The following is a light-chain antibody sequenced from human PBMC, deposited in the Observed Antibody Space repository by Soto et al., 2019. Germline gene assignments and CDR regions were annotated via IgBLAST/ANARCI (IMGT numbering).Light chain of an antibody. J-gene: IGKJ1*01. Sequence: EVVMTQSPATLSVSPGERVTLSCRASQSINAHLAWYQQKPGQAPRLLIHGASTRATGIPARFSGSEFGTDIILTISRLQSEDFAVYYCQQYNTWLWTFGQGTKVEIQ. V-gene: IGKV3-15*01. CDR2: GAS. CDR1: QSINAH. CDR3: QQYNTWLWT.